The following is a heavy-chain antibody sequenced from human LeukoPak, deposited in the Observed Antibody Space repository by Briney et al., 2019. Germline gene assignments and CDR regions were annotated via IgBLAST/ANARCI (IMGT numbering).Heavy chain of an antibody. CDR2: ISAYNGNT. CDR3: ARDCYYDSSGYCQFDY. V-gene: IGHV1-18*01. D-gene: IGHD3-22*01. CDR1: GYTFTSYG. J-gene: IGHJ4*02. Sequence: ASVKVSCKASGYTFTSYGISWVRQAPGQGLEWMGWISAYNGNTNYAQKLQGRVTMTTDASTSTPYMELRSLRSDDTAVYYCARDCYYDSSGYCQFDYWGQGTLVTVSS.